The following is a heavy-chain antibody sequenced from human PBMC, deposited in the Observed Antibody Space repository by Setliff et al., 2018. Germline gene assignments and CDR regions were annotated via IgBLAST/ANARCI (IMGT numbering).Heavy chain of an antibody. Sequence: LRLSCVGSGLPFSNSNMNWVRQAPGEGLEWVSSISSISNYIYYADSVKGRFIISRDNSKNTLYLQMRSLRAEDTAIYYCVNHNPARRALDGTPLDKWGQGGLVTVSS. J-gene: IGHJ4*02. CDR1: GLPFSNSN. CDR2: ISSISNYI. V-gene: IGHV3-21*04. CDR3: VNHNPARRALDGTPLDK. D-gene: IGHD1-1*01.